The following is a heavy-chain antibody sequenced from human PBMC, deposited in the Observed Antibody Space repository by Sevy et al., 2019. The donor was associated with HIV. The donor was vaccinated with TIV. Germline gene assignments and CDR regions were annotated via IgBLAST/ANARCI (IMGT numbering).Heavy chain of an antibody. CDR3: ARESELTTVTTHLLYYYYYGMDV. D-gene: IGHD4-17*01. Sequence: ASVKVSCKASGYTFTSYGISWVRQAPGQGLEWMGWISAYKGNTNYAKKLQGRVTMTTDTSTSTAYMELRSLRSDDTDEYYCARESELTTVTTHLLYYYYYGMDVWGQGTTVTVSS. CDR2: ISAYKGNT. CDR1: GYTFTSYG. V-gene: IGHV1-18*01. J-gene: IGHJ6*02.